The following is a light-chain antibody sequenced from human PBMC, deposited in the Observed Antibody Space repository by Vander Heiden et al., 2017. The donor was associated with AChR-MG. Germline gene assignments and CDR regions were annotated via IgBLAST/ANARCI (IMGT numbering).Light chain of an antibody. CDR3: ASWDDSLNGPV. CDR2: GNN. CDR1: STNLRRKP. V-gene: IGLV1-44*01. Sequence: SALSLSPSSSLPPAQRVTISCSGSSTNLRRKPATWFQQLPGTAPKLLMYGNNQRPSGVPDRFSGSKSGTSASLAISGLQSEDEADYYCASWDDSLNGPVFGGGTKLIVL. J-gene: IGLJ3*02.